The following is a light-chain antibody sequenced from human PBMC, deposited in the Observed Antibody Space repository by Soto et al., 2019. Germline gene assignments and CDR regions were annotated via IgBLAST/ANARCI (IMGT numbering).Light chain of an antibody. CDR1: SSNIGAGFD. CDR3: CSYASGSIYV. CDR2: SDV. Sequence: QSVLTQPPSVSGAPGQRVSISCSGSSSNIGAGFDVHWYQQFPGAAPKLLIYSDVNRPSGVPYRFSASKSGTSASLTITGLQTEDEAHYYCCSYASGSIYVFGTGTKLTVL. J-gene: IGLJ1*01. V-gene: IGLV1-40*01.